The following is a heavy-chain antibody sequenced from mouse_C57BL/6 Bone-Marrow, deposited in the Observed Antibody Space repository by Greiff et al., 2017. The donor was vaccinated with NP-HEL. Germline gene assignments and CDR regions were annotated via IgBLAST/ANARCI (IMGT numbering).Heavy chain of an antibody. J-gene: IGHJ3*01. CDR1: GYTFTSYW. Sequence: VQLQQPGAELVKPGASVKLSCKASGYTFTSYWMQWVKQRPGQGLEWIGEIDPSDSYTNYNQKFTGKATLTVDTTSSKAYIQIISLTSEDSAVYYCARSIYYCSLFAYWGQGTLVTVSA. V-gene: IGHV1-50*01. CDR3: ARSIYYCSLFAY. D-gene: IGHD1-1*01. CDR2: IDPSDSYT.